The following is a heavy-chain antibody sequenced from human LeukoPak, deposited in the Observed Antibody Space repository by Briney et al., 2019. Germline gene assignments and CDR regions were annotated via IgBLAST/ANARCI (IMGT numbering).Heavy chain of an antibody. V-gene: IGHV3-7*04. CDR1: GFLFIRYW. J-gene: IGHJ4*02. D-gene: IGHD6-19*01. CDR2: IKQDGSEK. Sequence: GSRRLSFAASGFLFIRYWMSWGRRAPGKGREWVAKIKQDGSEKYYVASVKGRFTISRDNAKNSLYLQMNSLRAEDTAVYYCARHTSAVTGTGAYWGQGTLVTVSS. CDR3: ARHTSAVTGTGAY.